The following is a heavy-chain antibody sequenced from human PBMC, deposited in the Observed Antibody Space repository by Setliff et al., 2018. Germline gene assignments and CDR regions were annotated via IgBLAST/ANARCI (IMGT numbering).Heavy chain of an antibody. D-gene: IGHD2-2*01. CDR1: GYTFTYFG. Sequence: ASVKVSCKASGYTFTYFGFSWLRLAPGQGLEWMGWISGHNDKTIIEPKFQGRLALTTDTGSDKAYMELRNLRSDDAAIYYCARLVRYCTRTSCQRTSGAELWGQGTLVTVSS. CDR3: ARLVRYCTRTSCQRTSGAEL. CDR2: ISGHNDKT. J-gene: IGHJ4*02. V-gene: IGHV1-18*01.